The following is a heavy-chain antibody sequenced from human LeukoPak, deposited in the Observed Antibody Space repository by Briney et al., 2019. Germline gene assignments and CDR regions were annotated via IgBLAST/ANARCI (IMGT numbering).Heavy chain of an antibody. Sequence: PGGSLRLSCAASGFTFSSYEMNWVRQAPGKGLEWVSYISSSGRTTYYADSVKGRFTISRDNSKNTLYLQMNSLRAEDTAAYYCAKTYFGSGSYYSGPNDSWGQGTLVTVSS. CDR3: AKTYFGSGSYYSGPNDS. CDR1: GFTFSSYE. J-gene: IGHJ4*02. V-gene: IGHV3-48*03. CDR2: ISSSGRTT. D-gene: IGHD3-10*01.